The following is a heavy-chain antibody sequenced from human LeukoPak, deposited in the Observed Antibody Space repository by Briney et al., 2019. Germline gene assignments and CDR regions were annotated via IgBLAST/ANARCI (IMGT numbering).Heavy chain of an antibody. CDR1: GFTFSSYA. V-gene: IGHV3-23*01. Sequence: GGSLRLSCAASGFTFSSYAMNWVRQAPGKGLEWISSISGSGDTTYYADSVKGRFTISRDNSRNTVYLQMNSLRAEDTAVYYCANDLGWIQLNLGRGQGTLVTVSS. D-gene: IGHD5-18*01. CDR2: ISGSGDTT. CDR3: ANDLGWIQLNLG. J-gene: IGHJ4*02.